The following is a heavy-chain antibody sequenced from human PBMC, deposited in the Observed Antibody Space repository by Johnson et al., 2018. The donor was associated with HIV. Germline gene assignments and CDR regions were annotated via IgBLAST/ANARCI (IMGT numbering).Heavy chain of an antibody. CDR3: ASREVGAKSEHAFDI. J-gene: IGHJ3*02. D-gene: IGHD1-26*01. V-gene: IGHV3-64*04. CDR2: ISSNGGST. Sequence: QMLLVESGGGVVQPGRSLRLSCAASGFTFSHNAMHWVRQGPGKGLEYVSAISSNGGSTFYADSVKGRFTISRDNSKNTLYLQMNSLRAEDTAVYYCASREVGAKSEHAFDIWGQGTMVTVSS. CDR1: GFTFSHNA.